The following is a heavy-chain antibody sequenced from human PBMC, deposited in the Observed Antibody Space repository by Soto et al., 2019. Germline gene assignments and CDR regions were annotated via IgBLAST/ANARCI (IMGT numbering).Heavy chain of an antibody. CDR2: INHSGST. D-gene: IGHD3-3*01. CDR1: GGSFSGYY. Sequence: SETLSLTCTVYGGSFSGYYWSWIRQPPGKGLEWIGEINHSGSTNYNPSLKSRVTISVDTSKNQFSLKLSSVTAADTAVYYCARRGYYDFWSGYYTRGYYMDVWGKGTTVTVSS. V-gene: IGHV4-34*01. J-gene: IGHJ6*03. CDR3: ARRGYYDFWSGYYTRGYYMDV.